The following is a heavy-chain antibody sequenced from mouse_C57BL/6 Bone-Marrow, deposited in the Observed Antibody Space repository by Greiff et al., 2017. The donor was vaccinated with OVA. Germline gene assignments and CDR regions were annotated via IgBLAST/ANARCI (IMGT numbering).Heavy chain of an antibody. CDR3: PIYYDYDGGSMDY. Sequence: QVQLKQSGAELARPGASVKLSCKASGYTFTSYGISWVKQRTGQGLEWIGEIYPRSGNTYYNEKFKGKATLTADKSSSTAYMELRSLTSEDSAVYFCPIYYDYDGGSMDYWGQGTSVTVSS. J-gene: IGHJ4*01. D-gene: IGHD2-4*01. CDR1: GYTFTSYG. V-gene: IGHV1-81*01. CDR2: IYPRSGNT.